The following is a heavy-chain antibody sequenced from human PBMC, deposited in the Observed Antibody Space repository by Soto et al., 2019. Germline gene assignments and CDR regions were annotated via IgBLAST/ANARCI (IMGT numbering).Heavy chain of an antibody. J-gene: IGHJ4*02. V-gene: IGHV3-74*01. CDR2: INSDGSST. CDR1: GFTFSSYW. CDR3: VSTSLVVAAAYRVDV. D-gene: IGHD2-15*01. Sequence: EVQLVESGGGLVQPGGSLRLSCAASGFTFSSYWMHWVRQAPGKGLVWVSRINSDGSSTSYGDSVKGRFTISRDNAKNTLYLQMNSLSADYTAGIYWVSTSLVVAAAYRVDVWGQGTLVTVSS.